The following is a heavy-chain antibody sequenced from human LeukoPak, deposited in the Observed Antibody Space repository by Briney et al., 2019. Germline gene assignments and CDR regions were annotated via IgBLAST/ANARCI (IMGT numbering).Heavy chain of an antibody. V-gene: IGHV4-34*01. CDR2: INHSGST. CDR1: GGSFSGYY. CDR3: AGGSSPPRAYYFDY. J-gene: IGHJ4*02. D-gene: IGHD6-13*01. Sequence: SETLSLTCAVYGGSFSGYYWSWIRQPPGKGLEWIGEINHSGSTNYNPSLKSRVTISVDTSKNQFSLKLSSVTAADTAVYYCAGGSSPPRAYYFDYWGQGTLVTVSS.